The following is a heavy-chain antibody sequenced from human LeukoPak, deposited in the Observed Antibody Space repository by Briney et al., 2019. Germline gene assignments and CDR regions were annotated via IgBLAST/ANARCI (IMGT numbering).Heavy chain of an antibody. CDR2: INHSGST. CDR3: ARLVPSITMVRGVSDY. V-gene: IGHV4-34*01. D-gene: IGHD3-10*01. Sequence: SETLSLTCAVYGGSFSGYYWSWIRQPPGKGLEWIGEINHSGSTNYDPSLESRVTISVDTSKNQFSLKLSSVTAADTAVYYCARLVPSITMVRGVSDYWAREPWSPSPQ. J-gene: IGHJ4*02. CDR1: GGSFSGYY.